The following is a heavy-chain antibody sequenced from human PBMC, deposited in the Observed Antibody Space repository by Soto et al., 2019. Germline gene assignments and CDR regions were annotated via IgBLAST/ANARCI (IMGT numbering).Heavy chain of an antibody. J-gene: IGHJ6*02. CDR3: ARAYTPPDIAATIWHYYYGMDV. CDR1: GFTFSSYG. CDR2: IWYDGSNK. D-gene: IGHD5-12*01. V-gene: IGHV3-33*01. Sequence: GGSLRLSCAASGFTFSSYGMHWVRQAPGKGLEWVAVIWYDGSNKYYADSVKGRFTISRDNSKNTLYLQMNSLRAEDTAVYYCARAYTPPDIAATIWHYYYGMDVWGQGTTVTVSS.